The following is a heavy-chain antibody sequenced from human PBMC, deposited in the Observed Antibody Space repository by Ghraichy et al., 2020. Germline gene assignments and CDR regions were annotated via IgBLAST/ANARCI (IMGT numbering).Heavy chain of an antibody. CDR1: GYTFTSYG. V-gene: IGHV1-18*01. J-gene: IGHJ4*02. CDR3: ARNGYSNHRYYFDY. CDR2: ISAYNGNT. Sequence: ASVKVSCKASGYTFTSYGISWVRQAPGQGLEWMGWISAYNGNTNYAQKLQGRVSMTTDTSTSTAYMELRSLRSDDTAVYYCARNGYSNHRYYFDYWGQGTLVTVSS. D-gene: IGHD4-11*01.